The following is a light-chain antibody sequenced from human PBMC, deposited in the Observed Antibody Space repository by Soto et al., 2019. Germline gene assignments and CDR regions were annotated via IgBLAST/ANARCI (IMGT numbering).Light chain of an antibody. V-gene: IGKV3-20*01. Sequence: EIVLTQSPGILSLSPGERASLSCGASQSISSSFLAWYQQKPGQAPRLLLYGASSRATGIPDRFDGSGSGTDFTLTISSLEPEDLAVYYCQQYGSSPPFTFGQGTRLEIK. CDR1: QSISSSF. J-gene: IGKJ5*01. CDR3: QQYGSSPPFT. CDR2: GAS.